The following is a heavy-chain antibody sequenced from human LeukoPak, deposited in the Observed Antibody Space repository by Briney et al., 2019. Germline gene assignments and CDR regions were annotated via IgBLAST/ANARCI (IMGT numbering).Heavy chain of an antibody. CDR1: GFTFSSYG. D-gene: IGHD3-22*01. V-gene: IGHV3-23*01. Sequence: PGRSLRLSCAASGFTFSSYGMHWVRQAPGKGLEWVSAISGSGGSTYYADSVKGRFTISRDNSKNTLYLQMNSLRAEDTAVYYCARSYDSYDYWGQGTLVTVSS. CDR2: ISGSGGST. J-gene: IGHJ4*02. CDR3: ARSYDSYDY.